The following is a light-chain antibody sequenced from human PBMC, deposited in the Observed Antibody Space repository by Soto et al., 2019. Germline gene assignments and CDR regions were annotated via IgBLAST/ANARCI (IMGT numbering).Light chain of an antibody. Sequence: IVLTQSPGTLSLSPGERATLSCRASQSVSSNYLAWYQQKPGQAPRLLIYGASSRATGIPDKFSGGGSGTDFTLTISGLEPEDFAVYYCQQYGNSPLTFGQGTKVDIK. CDR2: GAS. V-gene: IGKV3-20*01. CDR3: QQYGNSPLT. CDR1: QSVSSNY. J-gene: IGKJ1*01.